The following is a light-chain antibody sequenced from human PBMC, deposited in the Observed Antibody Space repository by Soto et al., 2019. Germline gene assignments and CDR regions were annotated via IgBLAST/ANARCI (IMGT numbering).Light chain of an antibody. CDR3: SSYTSSTDYV. J-gene: IGLJ1*01. CDR1: TSDFGFYNY. CDR2: EVT. V-gene: IGLV2-14*01. Sequence: QSALTQPASVSGTPGQSITISCTGTTSDFGFYNYVSWYQHHPGKAPKLLIYEVTNRHSGVSNRFSGSRSGNTASLTISGLQAEDEADYYCSSYTSSTDYVFGTGTKVTVL.